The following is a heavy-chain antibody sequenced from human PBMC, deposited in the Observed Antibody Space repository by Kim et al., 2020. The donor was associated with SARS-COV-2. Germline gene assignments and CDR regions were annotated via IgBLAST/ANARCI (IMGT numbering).Heavy chain of an antibody. CDR3: TRRDLYSGSYLDY. D-gene: IGHD1-26*01. V-gene: IGHV3-48*02. J-gene: IGHJ4*02. Sequence: YADSVKGRFTTPRDSAKNSLYLQMNSLRDEDTAVYYCTRRDLYSGSYLDYWGQGTLVTVSS.